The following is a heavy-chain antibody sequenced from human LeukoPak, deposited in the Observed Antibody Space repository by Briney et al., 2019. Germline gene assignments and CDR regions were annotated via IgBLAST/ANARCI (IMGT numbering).Heavy chain of an antibody. CDR2: IHYTGST. D-gene: IGHD5-24*01. Sequence: SETLSLTCTVSGGSISSYYWTWIRQPPGKGLEWIGYIHYTGSTTYNPSLKSRVTISVSKSQCSLKLSSVTAADTAVYFCARAGRDANNPLDTWGQGTLVTVSS. J-gene: IGHJ5*02. CDR3: ARAGRDANNPLDT. CDR1: GGSISSYY. V-gene: IGHV4-59*01.